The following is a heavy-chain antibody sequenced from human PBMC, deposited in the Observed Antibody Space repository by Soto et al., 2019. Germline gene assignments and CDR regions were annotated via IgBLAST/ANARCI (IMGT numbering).Heavy chain of an antibody. J-gene: IGHJ5*02. CDR3: ANAVRYPTVWLNP. D-gene: IGHD2-15*01. Sequence: ASVKVSCKASGGTLSTYAIGWVRQAPGQGLEWMGGIIPKFGTVNYAQKFQDRVTITADESTRTVYMELSGLRSEDTAVYYCANAVRYPTVWLNPWGQGTQVTVSS. V-gene: IGHV1-69*13. CDR1: GGTLSTYA. CDR2: IIPKFGTV.